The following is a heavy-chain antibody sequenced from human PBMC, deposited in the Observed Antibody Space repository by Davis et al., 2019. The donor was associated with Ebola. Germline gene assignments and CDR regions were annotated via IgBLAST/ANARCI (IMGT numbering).Heavy chain of an antibody. CDR3: ARAHAWSAINYYCFDY. J-gene: IGHJ4*02. CDR2: MNPNSGNT. D-gene: IGHD3-10*01. Sequence: ASVKVSCKASGYTFTSYDINWVRQAPGQGLEWMGWMNPNSGNTGSAQKFQGRVTMTRNTSISTAYMELSGLRSEDTAVYYCARAHAWSAINYYCFDYWGQGTLVTVSS. CDR1: GYTFTSYD. V-gene: IGHV1-8*01.